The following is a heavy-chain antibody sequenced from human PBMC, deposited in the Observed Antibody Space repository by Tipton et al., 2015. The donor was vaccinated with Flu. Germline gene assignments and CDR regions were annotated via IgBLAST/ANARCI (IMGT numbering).Heavy chain of an antibody. CDR1: GYSFTSYW. CDR3: ARRDYYDSSGYMADAFDI. V-gene: IGHV5-51*01. J-gene: IGHJ3*02. CDR2: IYPGDSDT. D-gene: IGHD3-22*01. Sequence: QLVQSGAEVKKPGESLKISCKGSGYSFTSYWIGWVRQMPGKGLEWMGIIYPGDSDTRYSPSFQGQVTISADKSISTAYLQWSSLKASDTAMYYCARRDYYDSSGYMADAFDIWGQGKMVTVSS.